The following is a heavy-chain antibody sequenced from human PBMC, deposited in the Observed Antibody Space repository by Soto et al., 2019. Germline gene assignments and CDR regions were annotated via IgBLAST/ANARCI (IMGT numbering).Heavy chain of an antibody. V-gene: IGHV3-23*01. D-gene: IGHD2-15*01. Sequence: GGSLRLSCAASGFTFSSYAMSWVRQAPGKGLEWVSAISGSGGSTYYADSVKGRFTISRDNSKNTLYRQMNSLRAEDTAVYYCATPMGEYCSGGSCYSPFQHWGQGTLVTVSS. CDR3: ATPMGEYCSGGSCYSPFQH. J-gene: IGHJ1*01. CDR1: GFTFSSYA. CDR2: ISGSGGST.